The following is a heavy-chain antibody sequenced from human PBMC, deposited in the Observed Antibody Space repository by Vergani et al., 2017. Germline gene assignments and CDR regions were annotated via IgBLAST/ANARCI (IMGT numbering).Heavy chain of an antibody. CDR3: ARAYCGGDCYPYYYYYYMDV. V-gene: IGHV4-61*10. CDR1: GGSVSSGSYY. D-gene: IGHD2-21*01. J-gene: IGHJ6*03. CDR2: IYYSGST. Sequence: QVQLQESGPGLVKPSETLSLTCTVSGGSVSSGSYYWSWIRQPAGQGLEWIGYIYYSGSTNYNPSLKSRVTISVDTSKNQVSLKLSSVTAADTAVYYCARAYCGGDCYPYYYYYYMDVWGKGTTVTVSS.